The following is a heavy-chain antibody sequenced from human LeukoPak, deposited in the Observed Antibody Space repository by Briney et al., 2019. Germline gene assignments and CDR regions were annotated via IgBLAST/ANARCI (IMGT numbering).Heavy chain of an antibody. Sequence: TGGSLRLSCAASGFTFSSYGMHWVRQAPGKGLEWVAIIRYDGSNKYYADSVKGRFTISRDNSKNSLYLQMNSLRAEDTAVYYFAKDPYWRQGTLVSVSS. J-gene: IGHJ4*02. V-gene: IGHV3-30*02. CDR1: GFTFSSYG. CDR2: IRYDGSNK. CDR3: AKDPY.